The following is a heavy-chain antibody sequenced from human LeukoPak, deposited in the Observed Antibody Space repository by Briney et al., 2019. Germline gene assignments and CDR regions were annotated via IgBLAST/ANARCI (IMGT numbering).Heavy chain of an antibody. CDR3: ARARWQLVPYFDS. Sequence: ASVKVSCKASGYTFTDYYMHWVRQAPGQGHEWMGWINPNSGDTNFAQKFQGRVAMTRDTSISTAYLELGSLRSDDTAVYFCARARWQLVPYFDSWGQGTLVTVSS. CDR2: INPNSGDT. CDR1: GYTFTDYY. J-gene: IGHJ4*02. D-gene: IGHD6-6*01. V-gene: IGHV1-2*02.